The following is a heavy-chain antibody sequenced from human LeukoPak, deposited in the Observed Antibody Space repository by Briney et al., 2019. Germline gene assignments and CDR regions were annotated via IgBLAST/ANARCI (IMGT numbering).Heavy chain of an antibody. CDR3: ARGKSKFGEKKNYYYYMDV. CDR2: IIPIFGTA. Sequence: ASVKVPCKASGGTFSSYAISWVRQAPGQGLEWMGGIIPIFGTANYAQKFQGRVTITTNESTSTAYMELSSLRSEDTAVYYCARGKSKFGEKKNYYYYMDVWGKGTTVTVSS. D-gene: IGHD3-10*01. V-gene: IGHV1-69*05. CDR1: GGTFSSYA. J-gene: IGHJ6*03.